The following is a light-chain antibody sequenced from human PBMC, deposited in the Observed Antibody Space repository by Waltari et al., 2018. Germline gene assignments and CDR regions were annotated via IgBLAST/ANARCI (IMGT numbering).Light chain of an antibody. CDR2: EVS. J-gene: IGLJ3*02. V-gene: IGLV2-14*01. CDR1: SSDIGGYDF. CDR3: TSYTTSTTVL. Sequence: QSALTQPASVSGSPGQSITISCTGTSSDIGGYDFVSWYQQYPGMAPKLIIYEVSNRPSGVSGGFSGSKSGTTASLTISGLQPEDEADYYCTSYTTSTTVLFGGGTKVTVL.